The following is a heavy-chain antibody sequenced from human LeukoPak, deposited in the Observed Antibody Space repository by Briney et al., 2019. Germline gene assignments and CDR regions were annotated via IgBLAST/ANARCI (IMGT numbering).Heavy chain of an antibody. D-gene: IGHD3-10*01. J-gene: IGHJ6*04. CDR2: ISNDGSNK. V-gene: IGHV3-30*18. CDR3: AKFNGHPTTNYYMDV. Sequence: GGSLRLSCVASGLTLNSYGMHWVRQAPGKGLEWVAAISNDGSNKYYGDSVKGRFTISRDNPKNTLFLQMNSLRAEDTAVYYCAKFNGHPTTNYYMDVWGEGTTVTVSS. CDR1: GLTLNSYG.